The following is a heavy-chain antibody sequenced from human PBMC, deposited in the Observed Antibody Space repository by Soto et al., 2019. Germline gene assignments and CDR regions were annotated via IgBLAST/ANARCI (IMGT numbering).Heavy chain of an antibody. V-gene: IGHV3-49*04. CDR3: TSGYSSSWYATYYYYGMDV. CDR1: GFTFGDYA. D-gene: IGHD6-13*01. CDR2: IRSKAYGGTT. Sequence: PGGSLRLSCTASGFTFGDYAMSWVRQAPGKGLEWVGFIRSKAYGGTTEYAASVKGRFTISRDDSKSIAYLQMNGLKTEDTAVYYCTSGYSSSWYATYYYYGMDVWGQGTTVTVSS. J-gene: IGHJ6*02.